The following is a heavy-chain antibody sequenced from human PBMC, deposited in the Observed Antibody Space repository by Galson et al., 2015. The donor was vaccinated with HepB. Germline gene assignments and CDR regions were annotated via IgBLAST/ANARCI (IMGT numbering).Heavy chain of an antibody. V-gene: IGHV4-59*02. CDR2: IYHSGDT. J-gene: IGHJ5*02. CDR3: ARSRTLMTNVYPAFDP. CDR1: GGSVSSYY. D-gene: IGHD2-8*01. Sequence: ETLSLTCPVSGGSVSSYYWGWIRQPPGKELEWIGYIYHSGDTDYNPSLESRVTISIDRSKNQFSLKLSSVTAADTAVYYCARSRTLMTNVYPAFDPWGQGTLVTVSS.